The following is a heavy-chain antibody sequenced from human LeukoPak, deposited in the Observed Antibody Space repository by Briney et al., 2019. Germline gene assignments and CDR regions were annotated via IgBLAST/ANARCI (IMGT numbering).Heavy chain of an antibody. J-gene: IGHJ4*02. CDR3: ARLYSRSFMGRDY. CDR1: GGTLNSFY. Sequence: PSETLSLTCIVSGGTLNSFYWSWIRQPPGRGLEWIGYVYYTGSTTYNPSLKSRLTMTADTSHNQFSLRLGSVTAADTAVYYCARLYSRSFMGRDYWGQGTLVTVSS. V-gene: IGHV4-59*08. CDR2: VYYTGST. D-gene: IGHD6-6*01.